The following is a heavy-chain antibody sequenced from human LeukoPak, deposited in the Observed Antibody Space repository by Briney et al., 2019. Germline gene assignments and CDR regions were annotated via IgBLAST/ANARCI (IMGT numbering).Heavy chain of an antibody. Sequence: PGGSLRLSCAASGFTFSSYGMHWVRQAPGKGLEWVAVISYDGSSKYYADSVKGRFTISRDNSKNTLYLQMNSLRAEDTAVYYCAKDRRYSGYDYTYYYYYGMDVWGQGTTVTVSS. CDR1: GFTFSSYG. CDR2: ISYDGSSK. D-gene: IGHD5-12*01. J-gene: IGHJ6*02. V-gene: IGHV3-30*18. CDR3: AKDRRYSGYDYTYYYYYGMDV.